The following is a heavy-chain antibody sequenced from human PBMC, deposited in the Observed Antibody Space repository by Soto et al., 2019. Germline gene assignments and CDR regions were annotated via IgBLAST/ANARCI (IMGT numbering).Heavy chain of an antibody. D-gene: IGHD4-17*01. J-gene: IGHJ2*01. Sequence: EVQLVESGGGLVKPGGSLRLSCAASGFTFSSYSMNWVRQAPGKGLEWVSSISSSSSYIYYADSVKGRFTISRDNAKNSLYLQMNSLRAEHTAVYYCASSGYGDLRSYWYFDLWGRGTLVTVS. V-gene: IGHV3-21*01. CDR2: ISSSSSYI. CDR3: ASSGYGDLRSYWYFDL. CDR1: GFTFSSYS.